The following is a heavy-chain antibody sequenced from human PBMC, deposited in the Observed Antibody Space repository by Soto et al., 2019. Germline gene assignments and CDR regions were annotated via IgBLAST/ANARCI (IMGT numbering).Heavy chain of an antibody. CDR2: IHSNGNIT. CDR3: ARSVRSGTYPYYYYAMDV. CDR1: GFTFSAYW. J-gene: IGHJ6*02. V-gene: IGHV3-74*03. D-gene: IGHD3-10*01. Sequence: EVQLVESGGGLVQSGGSLRLSCAASGFTFSAYWMHWVRQAPGKGLVWVSRIHSNGNITTYADFVKGRFTISRDNAKNTLYLQMNSLRAEDTAVYYCARSVRSGTYPYYYYAMDVWGQGTTVTVSS.